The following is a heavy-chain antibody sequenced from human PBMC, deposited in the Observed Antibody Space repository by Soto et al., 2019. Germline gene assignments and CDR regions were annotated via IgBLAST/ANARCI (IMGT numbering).Heavy chain of an antibody. CDR2: IIPIFGTA. CDR1: GGTFSSYA. J-gene: IGHJ3*02. Sequence: GASVKVSCKASGGTFSSYAISWVRQAPGQGLEWMGGIIPIFGTANYAQKFQGRVMITADESTSTAYMELSSLRSEDTAVYYCARDLGYCRGGSCYAALGAFDIWGQGTMVTVSS. CDR3: ARDLGYCRGGSCYAALGAFDI. D-gene: IGHD2-15*01. V-gene: IGHV1-69*13.